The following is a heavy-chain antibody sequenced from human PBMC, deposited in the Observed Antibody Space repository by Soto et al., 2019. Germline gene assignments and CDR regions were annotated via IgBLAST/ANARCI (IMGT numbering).Heavy chain of an antibody. Sequence: MGWVRQAPGKGLEWVSAISGSGGSTYYAESVKGRFTISRDNSKNTLYLQMDSLRAEDTAVYYCAKYSLKLAFFDYWGQGT. V-gene: IGHV3-23*01. D-gene: IGHD1-1*01. CDR3: AKYSLKLAFFDY. CDR2: ISGSGGST. J-gene: IGHJ4*02.